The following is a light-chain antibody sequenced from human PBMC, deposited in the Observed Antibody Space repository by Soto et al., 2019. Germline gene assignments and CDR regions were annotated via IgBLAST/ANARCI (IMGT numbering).Light chain of an antibody. CDR3: QQYGSSPST. J-gene: IGKJ1*01. Sequence: EIVLTQSPGTLSLSPGERATLSCRASQSVSSSYLAWYQQKPGQAPRLLIYGASSRATDIPDRFSGSVSGADLTLTISRLGPEDCAVYYCQQYGSSPSTFGQGTKVEIK. V-gene: IGKV3-20*01. CDR1: QSVSSSY. CDR2: GAS.